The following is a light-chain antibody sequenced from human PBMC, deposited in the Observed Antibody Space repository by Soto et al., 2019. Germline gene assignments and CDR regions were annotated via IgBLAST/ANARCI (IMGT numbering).Light chain of an antibody. CDR1: SSDVGGYNY. V-gene: IGLV2-14*01. CDR3: SSYTSSSTLV. Sequence: QSALTQPASVSGSPGQSITISCTGTSSDVGGYNYVSWYQQHPGKAPKLMIYEVSNRPSGVSNRFSGSQSGNTASLTISGRQAEDEADYYCSSYTSSSTLVFGTGTKVTVL. J-gene: IGLJ1*01. CDR2: EVS.